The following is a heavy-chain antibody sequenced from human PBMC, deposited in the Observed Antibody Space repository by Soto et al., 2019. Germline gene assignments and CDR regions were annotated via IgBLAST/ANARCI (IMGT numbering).Heavy chain of an antibody. V-gene: IGHV3-30*18. J-gene: IGHJ4*01. Sequence: QVQLVESGGGVVQPGRSLRLSCAASGFTFSSYGMHWVRQAPGKGLEWVAVISYDGSNKYYADSVKGRFTISRDNSKNTLYLQMNSLRAEDTAVYYCAKDPSYYYDSSGYLDYWGHGTLVTVSS. CDR2: ISYDGSNK. CDR1: GFTFSSYG. CDR3: AKDPSYYYDSSGYLDY. D-gene: IGHD3-22*01.